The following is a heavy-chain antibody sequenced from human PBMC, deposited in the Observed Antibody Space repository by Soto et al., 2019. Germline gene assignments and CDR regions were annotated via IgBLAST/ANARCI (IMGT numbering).Heavy chain of an antibody. V-gene: IGHV3-7*03. J-gene: IGHJ6*02. CDR2: IPQDGVDG. CDR1: GFTFSMYS. CDR3: ARDHLILPAHDFFYGSDV. Sequence: LRLSCEVSGFTFSMYSMSWVRQSPGKGLEWVAKIPQDGVDGHYADSVKGRFTISRDNGKNSLYLQLNNLRAEDTAVYYCARDHLILPAHDFFYGSDVWGRGATVTVSS. D-gene: IGHD2-21*02.